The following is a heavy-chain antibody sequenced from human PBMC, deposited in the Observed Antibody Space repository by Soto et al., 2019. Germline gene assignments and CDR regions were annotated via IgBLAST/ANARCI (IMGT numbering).Heavy chain of an antibody. V-gene: IGHV3-7*03. J-gene: IGHJ6*02. CDR2: IPQDGVDG. CDR1: GFTFSMYS. CDR3: ARDHLILPAHDFFYGSDV. Sequence: LRLSCEVSGFTFSMYSMSWVRQSPGKGLEWVAKIPQDGVDGHYADSVKGRFTISRDNGKNSLYLQLNNLRAEDTAVYYCARDHLILPAHDFFYGSDVWGRGATVTVSS. D-gene: IGHD2-21*02.